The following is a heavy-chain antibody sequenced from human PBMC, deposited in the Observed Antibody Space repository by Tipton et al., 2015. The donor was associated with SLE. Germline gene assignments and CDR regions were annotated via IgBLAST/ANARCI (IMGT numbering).Heavy chain of an antibody. CDR1: GFNFDDHA. CDR3: VRDLYASGSTYYFDH. CDR2: ISWNSKSI. V-gene: IGHV3-9*01. D-gene: IGHD6-19*01. J-gene: IGHJ4*02. Sequence: SLRLSCAASGFNFDDHAMHWVRQSPGKALEWVAGISWNSKSILYADSVKGRFSVSRDNAKSSLDLHMSNLRREDTAFYFCVRDLYASGSTYYFDHWGQGTLVTVSS.